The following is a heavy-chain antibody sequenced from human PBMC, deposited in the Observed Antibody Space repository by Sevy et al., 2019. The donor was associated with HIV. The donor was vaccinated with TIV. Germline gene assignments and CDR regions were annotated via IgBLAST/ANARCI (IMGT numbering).Heavy chain of an antibody. V-gene: IGHV1-18*01. J-gene: IGHJ4*02. CDR3: ARDRDYDYIWGTFPYRDY. CDR1: GYTFTSYG. Sequence: ASVKVSCKASGYTFTSYGISWVRQAPGQGLEWMGWISAYKGYTNYAQKFQGRVTMTTDTSTFTAYMELRSLRYDDTAVYYCARDRDYDYIWGTFPYRDYWGQGTLVTVSS. D-gene: IGHD3-16*01. CDR2: ISAYKGYT.